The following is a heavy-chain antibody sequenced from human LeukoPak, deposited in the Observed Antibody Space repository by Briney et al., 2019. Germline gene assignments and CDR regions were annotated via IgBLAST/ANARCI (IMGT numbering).Heavy chain of an antibody. V-gene: IGHV4-59*01. D-gene: IGHD3-10*01. CDR3: ARVAKHFRGGLSFYFMDV. CDR1: GGSISSYY. J-gene: IGHJ6*03. CDR2: IYYSGST. Sequence: SETLSLTCTVSGGSISSYYWSWIRQPPGKGLEWIGYIYYSGSTNYNPSLKSRVTISLDTSRNQFSLKLTSVIAADTAVYYCARVAKHFRGGLSFYFMDVWGIGTTVTISS.